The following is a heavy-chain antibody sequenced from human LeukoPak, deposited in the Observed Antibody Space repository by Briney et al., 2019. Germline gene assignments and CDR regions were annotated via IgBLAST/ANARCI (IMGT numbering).Heavy chain of an antibody. Sequence: GGSLRLSCAASGFTVSSNYMSWVRQAPGKGLEWVSVIYSGGSTYYADSVKGRFTISRDNAKNTVYLQMNSLRAEDTAVYYCARYKAYGMDVWGQGTTVTVSS. D-gene: IGHD1-14*01. V-gene: IGHV3-66*01. CDR1: GFTVSSNY. CDR2: IYSGGST. J-gene: IGHJ6*02. CDR3: ARYKAYGMDV.